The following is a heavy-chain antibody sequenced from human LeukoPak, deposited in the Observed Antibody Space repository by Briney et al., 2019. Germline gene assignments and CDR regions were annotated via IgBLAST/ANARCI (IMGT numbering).Heavy chain of an antibody. CDR1: GFTFSTYA. J-gene: IGHJ6*02. CDR3: ARAMDV. CDR2: IKQDGSEK. Sequence: GGSLRLSCAASGFTFSTYAMNWVRQAPGKGLEWLANIKQDGSEKYYVDSVKGRFSISRDNAKNSLYLQMNSLRAEDTAVYYCARAMDVWGQGTTVTVSS. V-gene: IGHV3-7*04.